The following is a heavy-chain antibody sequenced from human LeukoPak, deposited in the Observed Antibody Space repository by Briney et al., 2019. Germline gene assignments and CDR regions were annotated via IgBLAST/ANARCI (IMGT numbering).Heavy chain of an antibody. J-gene: IGHJ6*02. V-gene: IGHV3-30*18. CDR3: VKSVTRGYYYYGMDV. D-gene: IGHD4-17*01. Sequence: PGGSLRLSCAASGFTFSSYGMHWVRQAPGKGLEWVAVISYDGSNKYYADSVKGRFTISRDNSKDTLYLQMSSLRAEDTAVYYCVKSVTRGYYYYGMDVWGQGTTVTVSS. CDR2: ISYDGSNK. CDR1: GFTFSSYG.